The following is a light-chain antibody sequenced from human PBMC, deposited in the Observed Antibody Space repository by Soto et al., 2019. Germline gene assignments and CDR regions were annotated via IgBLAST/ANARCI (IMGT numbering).Light chain of an antibody. CDR1: SSNIGTNS. J-gene: IGLJ3*02. Sequence: QSVLTQPPSASGTPGQRVTITCSGSSSNIGTNSANWYQQLPGTAPKLLIHTNNQRPSGVAGRFSGSRSGTSASLAISGLQSEDEADYHCAAWDDSLNGWVFGGGTKLTVL. V-gene: IGLV1-44*01. CDR2: TNN. CDR3: AAWDDSLNGWV.